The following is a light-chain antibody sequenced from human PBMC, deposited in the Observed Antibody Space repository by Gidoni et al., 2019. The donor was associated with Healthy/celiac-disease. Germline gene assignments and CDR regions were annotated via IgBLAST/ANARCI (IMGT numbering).Light chain of an antibody. Sequence: EIVLTQSPATLSLSPGERATLSCRASQSVSSYLAWYQQKPGQAPRLLIYDASNRATGIPARFSGSVSWTDFTLTISSLEPEDCAVYYCQQRSNWLWTFGQGTKVEIK. V-gene: IGKV3-11*01. CDR1: QSVSSY. J-gene: IGKJ1*01. CDR2: DAS. CDR3: QQRSNWLWT.